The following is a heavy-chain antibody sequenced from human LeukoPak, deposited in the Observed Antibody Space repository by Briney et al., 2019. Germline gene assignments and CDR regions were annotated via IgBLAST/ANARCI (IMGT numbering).Heavy chain of an antibody. CDR2: IYSGGST. CDR1: GFTFSSYA. V-gene: IGHV3-66*01. CDR3: ARDLSIVGAGGDY. Sequence: PGGSLRLSCAASGFTFSSYAMSWVRQAPGKGLEWVSVIYSGGSTYYADSVKGRFTISRDNSKNTLYLQMNSLRAEDTAVYYCARDLSIVGAGGDYWGQGTLVTVSS. D-gene: IGHD1-26*01. J-gene: IGHJ4*02.